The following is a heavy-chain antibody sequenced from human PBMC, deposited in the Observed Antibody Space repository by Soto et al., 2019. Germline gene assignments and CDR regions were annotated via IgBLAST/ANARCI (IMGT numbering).Heavy chain of an antibody. CDR3: AKSTMIAVVNDAFDI. CDR2: ISGNSGSL. V-gene: IGHV3-9*01. D-gene: IGHD3-22*01. J-gene: IGHJ3*02. Sequence: EVQLVESGGGLVQPGRSLRLSCAASGFTFDAYAIHWVRQAPGKGLEWVSGISGNSGSLGYADSVKGRFTISRDNAKNSLYLQLNSLRPEDTALYYCAKSTMIAVVNDAFDIWGQGTMVNVSS. CDR1: GFTFDAYA.